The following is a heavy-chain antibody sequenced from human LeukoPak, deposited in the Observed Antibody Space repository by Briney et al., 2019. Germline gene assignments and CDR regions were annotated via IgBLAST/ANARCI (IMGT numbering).Heavy chain of an antibody. Sequence: SETLSLTCAVYGGSFSGYYWSWIRQPPGKGLEWVGYIYYSGSTTYKPSLKSRVTISVDTSKNQFSLKLSSVTAADTAVYYCARGRFLDAFDIWGQGTMVTVSS. CDR1: GGSFSGYY. J-gene: IGHJ3*02. V-gene: IGHV4-59*01. CDR3: ARGRFLDAFDI. CDR2: IYYSGST. D-gene: IGHD3-3*01.